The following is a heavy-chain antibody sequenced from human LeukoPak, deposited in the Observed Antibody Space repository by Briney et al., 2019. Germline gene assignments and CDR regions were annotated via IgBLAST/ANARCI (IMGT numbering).Heavy chain of an antibody. CDR2: IYYSGGT. V-gene: IGHV4-59*01. CDR3: AREGVIFDY. CDR1: GSSISSYY. Sequence: SETLSLTCTVSGSSISSYYWSWIRQPPGKGLEWIGYIYYSGGTNYNPSLKSRVTISVDTSKNQFSLKLSSVTAADTAVYYCAREGVIFDYWGQGTLVTVSS. D-gene: IGHD3-10*01. J-gene: IGHJ4*02.